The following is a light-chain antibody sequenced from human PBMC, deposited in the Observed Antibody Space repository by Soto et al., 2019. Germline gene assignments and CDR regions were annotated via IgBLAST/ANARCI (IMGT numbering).Light chain of an antibody. V-gene: IGKV3-11*01. CDR2: DAS. CDR1: QNINSD. J-gene: IGKJ1*01. Sequence: EIVLTQSPGTLSLSPGERATLSCRASQNINSDLAWYQQRPGQAPRLLIYDASNRAPGIPARFGGSGSGADFTLSISSLEPEDFAVYHCQQRNMWPRTFGQGTKVDIK. CDR3: QQRNMWPRT.